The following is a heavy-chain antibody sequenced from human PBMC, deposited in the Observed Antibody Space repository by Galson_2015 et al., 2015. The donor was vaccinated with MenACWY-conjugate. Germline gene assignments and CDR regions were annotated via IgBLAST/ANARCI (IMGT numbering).Heavy chain of an antibody. V-gene: IGHV3-48*04. J-gene: IGHJ4*02. D-gene: IGHD2-2*01. Sequence: SLRLSCAASGFVFSNYNLNWVRQAPGKGLEWISFIGTTSSTTYYADSVRGRFTIFRDNAKNSLYRQMNTLKAEDTAVYYCARDRGYCRGTTCYPYHFDYWGQGSLVTVSS. CDR2: IGTTSSTT. CDR3: ARDRGYCRGTTCYPYHFDY. CDR1: GFVFSNYN.